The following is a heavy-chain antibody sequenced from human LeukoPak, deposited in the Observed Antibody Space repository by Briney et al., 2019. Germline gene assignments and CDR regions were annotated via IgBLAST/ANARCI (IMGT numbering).Heavy chain of an antibody. V-gene: IGHV3-30*04. CDR3: ARRGELSLDY. CDR1: GFTFSSYA. CDR2: ISYDGSNK. Sequence: GGSLRLSCAASGFTFSSYAMHWVRQAPGKGLEWVAVISYDGSNKYYADSVKGRFTISRDNSKNTPYLQMNSLRAEDTAVYYCARRGELSLDYWGQGTLVTVSS. D-gene: IGHD1-7*01. J-gene: IGHJ4*02.